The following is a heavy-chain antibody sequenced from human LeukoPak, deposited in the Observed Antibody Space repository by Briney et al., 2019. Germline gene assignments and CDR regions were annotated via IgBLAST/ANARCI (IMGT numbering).Heavy chain of an antibody. J-gene: IGHJ6*01. CDR1: VFSFSNYA. CDR2: PRGGGET. D-gene: IGHD1-1*01. Sequence: PGGSLRLSCAASVFSFSNYAMSWVRQAPARGPEWVSSPRGGGETFYANSVKGRFTLPRADSRNTVYRQWNQSTVEHTARYYCAKANWVSNAAAFWWGQG. CDR3: AKANWVSNAAAFW. V-gene: IGHV3-23*01.